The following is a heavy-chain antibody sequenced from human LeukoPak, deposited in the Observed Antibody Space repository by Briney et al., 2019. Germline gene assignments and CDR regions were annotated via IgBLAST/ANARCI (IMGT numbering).Heavy chain of an antibody. J-gene: IGHJ5*02. D-gene: IGHD3-10*01. Sequence: ASVKVSCKASVYTFTSYYMHWVRQAPGQGLEWMGIINPSGGSTSYAQKFQGRVTMTRDTSTSTVYMELSSLRSEDTAVYYCARDPHRGGSGSYYIVGDNWFDPWGQGTLVTVSA. CDR3: ARDPHRGGSGSYYIVGDNWFDP. CDR2: INPSGGST. CDR1: VYTFTSYY. V-gene: IGHV1-46*01.